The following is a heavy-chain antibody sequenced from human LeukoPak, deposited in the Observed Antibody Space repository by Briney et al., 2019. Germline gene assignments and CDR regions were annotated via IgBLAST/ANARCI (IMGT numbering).Heavy chain of an antibody. V-gene: IGHV4-59*08. Sequence: SETLSLTCTVSGGSMSSHYWTWIRQPPGKGLEWIGFISYSGRITDNPSLKSRISMSIDTSRSQFSLKLTSVSAADTAVYYCARRAMVATAGSYEYYTLDVWGHGTTVTVSS. J-gene: IGHJ6*02. D-gene: IGHD5-12*01. CDR2: ISYSGRI. CDR3: ARRAMVATAGSYEYYTLDV. CDR1: GGSMSSHY.